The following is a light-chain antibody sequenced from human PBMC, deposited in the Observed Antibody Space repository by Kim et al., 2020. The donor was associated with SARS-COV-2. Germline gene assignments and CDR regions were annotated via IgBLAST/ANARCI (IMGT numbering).Light chain of an antibody. CDR3: SSNAKSKAVL. J-gene: IGLJ2*01. Sequence: GQSITITSTGNSSDIGLTNNVAWYQQHPGKVPKFLIYDVTRRPTRVSNRFSGSKSGNTAFLTISGLQDEDEADYYCSSNAKSKAVLFGGGTQLTVL. CDR2: DVT. CDR1: SSDIGLTNN. V-gene: IGLV2-14*03.